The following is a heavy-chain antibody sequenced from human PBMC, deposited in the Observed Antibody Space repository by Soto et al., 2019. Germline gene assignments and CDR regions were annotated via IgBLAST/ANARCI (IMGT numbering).Heavy chain of an antibody. CDR3: AKETIHRPGGLYYFDY. CDR2: ISGSGGST. V-gene: IGHV3-23*01. J-gene: IGHJ4*02. Sequence: GGSLRLSCAASGFTFSSYAMSWVRQAPGKGLEWVSAISGSGGSTYYADSVKGRFTISRDNSKNTLYLQMNSLRAEDTAVYYCAKETIHRPGGLYYFDYWGQGTMVTVYS. CDR1: GFTFSSYA.